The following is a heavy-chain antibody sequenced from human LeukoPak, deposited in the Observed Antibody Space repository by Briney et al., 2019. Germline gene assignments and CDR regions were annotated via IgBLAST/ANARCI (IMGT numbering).Heavy chain of an antibody. CDR1: GYTFTGYY. D-gene: IGHD3-22*01. Sequence: GASVKVSCKASGYTFTGYYMHWVRQAPGQGLEWMGWINPNSGGTNYAQKFQGRVTMTRDTSISTAYMELSRLRSDDTAVYYCARESYYDSSGYLDYWGQGTLVTVSS. V-gene: IGHV1-2*02. CDR3: ARESYYDSSGYLDY. J-gene: IGHJ4*02. CDR2: INPNSGGT.